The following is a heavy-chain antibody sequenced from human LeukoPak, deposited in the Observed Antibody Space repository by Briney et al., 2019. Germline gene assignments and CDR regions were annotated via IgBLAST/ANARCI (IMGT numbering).Heavy chain of an antibody. J-gene: IGHJ4*02. V-gene: IGHV1-69*04. D-gene: IGHD1-26*01. CDR2: IIPILGIA. CDR1: GYTFTSYD. CDR3: ASLGATMRPNDY. Sequence: ASVKVSCKASGYTFTSYDINWVRQAPGQGLEWMGRIIPILGIANYAQKFQGRVTITADKSTSTAYMELSSLRSEDTAVYYCASLGATMRPNDYWGQGTLVTVSS.